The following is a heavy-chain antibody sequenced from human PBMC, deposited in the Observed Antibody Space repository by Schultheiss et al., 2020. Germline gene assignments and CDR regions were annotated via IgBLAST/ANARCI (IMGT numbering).Heavy chain of an antibody. CDR3: AMSDSYRWFDP. CDR2: IYYSGST. V-gene: IGHV4-59*01. D-gene: IGHD2-15*01. CDR1: GFTFSSYA. J-gene: IGHJ5*02. Sequence: ESLKISCAASGFTFSSYAMSWVRQAPGKGLEWIGYIYYSGSTYYNPSLKSRVTISVDTSKNQFSLKLSSVTAADTAVYYCAMSDSYRWFDPWGQGTLVTVYS.